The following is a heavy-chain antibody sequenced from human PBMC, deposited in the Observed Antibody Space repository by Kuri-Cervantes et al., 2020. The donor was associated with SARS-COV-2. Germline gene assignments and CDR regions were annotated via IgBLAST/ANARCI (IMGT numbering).Heavy chain of an antibody. CDR3: ARDARITIFGVVIIEQVFDY. Sequence: GESLKISCAASGFTFSSYAMSWVRQAPGKGLEWVSYISSSGSTIYYADSVKGRFTISRDNAKNSLYLQMNSLRAEDTAVYYCARDARITIFGVVIIEQVFDYWGQGTLVTVSS. V-gene: IGHV3-48*04. J-gene: IGHJ4*02. D-gene: IGHD3-3*01. CDR2: ISSSGSTI. CDR1: GFTFSSYA.